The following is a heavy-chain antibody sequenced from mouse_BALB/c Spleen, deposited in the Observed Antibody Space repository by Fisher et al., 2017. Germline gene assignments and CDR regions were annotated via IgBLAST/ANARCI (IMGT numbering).Heavy chain of an antibody. CDR3: SEDSAVYYCATVVAPSSMDY. V-gene: IGHV1-69*02. J-gene: IGHJ4*01. D-gene: IGHD1-1*01. Sequence: KFKGKATLTVDKSSSTAYIQLSSLTSEDSAVYYCATVVAPSSMDYWGQGTSVTVSS.